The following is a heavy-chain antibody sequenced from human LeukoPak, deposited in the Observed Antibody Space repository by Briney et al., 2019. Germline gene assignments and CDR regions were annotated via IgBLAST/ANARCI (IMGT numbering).Heavy chain of an antibody. D-gene: IGHD2-15*01. CDR3: ARDDPSGYCSGGSCYFPDY. CDR1: GGTFSSYA. V-gene: IGHV1-69*04. CDR2: IIPILGIA. Sequence: ASVKVSCKASGGTFSSYAISWVRQAPGQGLEWMGRIIPILGIANYAQKFQGRVTITADKSTSTAYMELSSLRSEDTAVYYCARDDPSGYCSGGSCYFPDYWGQGTLVPVSS. J-gene: IGHJ4*02.